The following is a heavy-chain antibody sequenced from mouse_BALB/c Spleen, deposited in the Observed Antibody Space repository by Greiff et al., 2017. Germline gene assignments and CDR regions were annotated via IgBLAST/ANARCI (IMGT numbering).Heavy chain of an antibody. CDR2: IWTGGGT. J-gene: IGHJ4*01. CDR3: VRDNYGSFYAMDY. Sequence: VQLQQSGPGLVAPSQSLSITCTVSGFSLTSYDISWIRQPPGKGLEWLGVIWTGGGTNYNSAFMSRLSISKDNSKSQVFLKMNSLQTDDTAIYYCVRDNYGSFYAMDYWGQGTSVTVSS. CDR1: GFSLTSYD. V-gene: IGHV2-9-2*01. D-gene: IGHD1-1*01.